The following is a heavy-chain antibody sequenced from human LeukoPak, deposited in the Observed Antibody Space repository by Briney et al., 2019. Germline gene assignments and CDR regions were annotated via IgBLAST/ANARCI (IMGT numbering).Heavy chain of an antibody. CDR3: ARLWSGYNFDC. J-gene: IGHJ4*02. Sequence: PSETLSLTCGVSGYSISSGFYWGWIRQPPGKGLQWIGSLYYTGSAEYNPSLKSRLTMSMDKSKNQFSLKLNSVTAADTAVYYCARLWSGYNFDCWGQGTLVTVSS. CDR2: LYYTGSA. V-gene: IGHV4-38-2*01. D-gene: IGHD5-24*01. CDR1: GYSISSGFY.